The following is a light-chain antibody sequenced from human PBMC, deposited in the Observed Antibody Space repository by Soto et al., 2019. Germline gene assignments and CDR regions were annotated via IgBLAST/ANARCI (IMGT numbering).Light chain of an antibody. CDR3: QQYDNLPGT. CDR2: DAS. CDR1: QDISNY. V-gene: IGKV1-33*01. J-gene: IGKJ4*01. Sequence: DIQMTQSPSSLSASVGDRVTIICQASQDISNYLNWYQQKPGKAPKLLIYDASNLETGVPSRFSGSGSGTDFTFTISSLQPEDIATYYCQQYDNLPGTFGGGTKVEIK.